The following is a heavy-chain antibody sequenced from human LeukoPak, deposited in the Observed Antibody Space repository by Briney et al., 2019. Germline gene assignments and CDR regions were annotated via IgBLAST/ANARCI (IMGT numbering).Heavy chain of an antibody. Sequence: SETLSLTCTVSGASISSDYWSWIRQPPGKGLEWIGYIYYSGSTNYNSSLKSRVTISVDTSKNQFSLKLSSVTAADTAVYYCARERGTYSHAFDIWGQGTMVTVSS. CDR1: GASISSDY. V-gene: IGHV4-59*12. CDR2: IYYSGST. D-gene: IGHD1-1*01. J-gene: IGHJ3*02. CDR3: ARERGTYSHAFDI.